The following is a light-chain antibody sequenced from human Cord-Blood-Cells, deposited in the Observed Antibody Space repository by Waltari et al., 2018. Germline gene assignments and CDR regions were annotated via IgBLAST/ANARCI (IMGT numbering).Light chain of an antibody. J-gene: IGLJ1*01. CDR2: DVS. CDR1: SSAVGGYNY. V-gene: IGLV2-11*01. CDR3: CAYAGSYV. Sequence: QSALTQPRSVSGSPGQSVTISCTGTSSAVGGYNYVSWYQPRPGKAPKLMIYDVSKRPSGVPGRFACTKSGNTASLTISGLQADDEADYYCCAYAGSYVFGTATKVTVL.